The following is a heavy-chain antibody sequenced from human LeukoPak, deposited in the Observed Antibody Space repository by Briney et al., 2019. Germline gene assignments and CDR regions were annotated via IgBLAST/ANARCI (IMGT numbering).Heavy chain of an antibody. CDR3: AKVTGDSYDSSGYYYVGYFDY. J-gene: IGHJ4*02. CDR2: IYSGGST. CDR1: GFTVSSNY. Sequence: PGGSLRLSCAASGFTVSSNYMSWVRQAPGKGLEWVSVIYSGGSTYYADSVKSRFTISRDNSKNTLYLQMNSLRAEDTAVYYCAKVTGDSYDSSGYYYVGYFDYWGQGTLVTVSS. D-gene: IGHD3-22*01. V-gene: IGHV3-53*01.